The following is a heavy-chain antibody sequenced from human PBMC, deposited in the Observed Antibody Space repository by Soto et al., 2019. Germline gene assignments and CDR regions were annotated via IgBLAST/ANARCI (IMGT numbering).Heavy chain of an antibody. J-gene: IGHJ5*02. CDR2: INAGNGNT. Sequence: ASVKVSCKASGYTFTSYAMHWVRQAPGQGLEWMGWINAGNGNTKYSQKFQGRVTITRDTSASTAYMGLSSLRSEDTAVYYCARAIVVVVAARVVNWFDPWGQGTLVTDS. CDR3: ARAIVVVVAARVVNWFDP. D-gene: IGHD2-15*01. V-gene: IGHV1-3*01. CDR1: GYTFTSYA.